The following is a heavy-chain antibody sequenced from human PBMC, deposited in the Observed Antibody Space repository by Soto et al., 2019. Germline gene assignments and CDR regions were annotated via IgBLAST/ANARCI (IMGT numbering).Heavy chain of an antibody. J-gene: IGHJ3*01. V-gene: IGHV3-33*01. D-gene: IGHD3-16*01. CDR3: ARGYGAYSAAFAV. CDR1: GFTFSSYG. Sequence: GSLRLSCAASGFTFSSYGMGWVRQAPGKGLEWVAVIWYDGSKEYYADSVKGRFTIYRDNSRNTLYLQMNSLRAEDTAVYSCARGYGAYSAAFAVWDQGTMVTVSS. CDR2: IWYDGSKE.